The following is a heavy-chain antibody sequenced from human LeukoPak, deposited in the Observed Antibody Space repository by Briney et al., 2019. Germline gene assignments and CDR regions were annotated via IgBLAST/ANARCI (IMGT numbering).Heavy chain of an antibody. J-gene: IGHJ5*02. CDR3: WRVITTNWFDP. D-gene: IGHD3-22*01. V-gene: IGHV3-21*01. CDR2: ISGSSTYI. Sequence: GGSLRLSCAVSGFTFVSHAIKWVRQPAGGGLEWVSSISGSSTYINHAHSVKERFHISRENAKNSPYLQMMSLRAEETAVYYCWRVITTNWFDPWGQGTPVTVSS. CDR1: GFTFVSHA.